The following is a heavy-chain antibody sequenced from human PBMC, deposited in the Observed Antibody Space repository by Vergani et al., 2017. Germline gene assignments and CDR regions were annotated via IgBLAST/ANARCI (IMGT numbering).Heavy chain of an antibody. CDR3: ARTLAVAGTGYGVWYFDL. D-gene: IGHD6-19*01. V-gene: IGHV5-51*01. CDR2: IYPGDSDT. Sequence: EVQLVQSGAEVKKPGESLKISCKGSGYSFTSYWIGWVRQMPGKGLEWMWIIYPGDSDTRYSPSFQGQVTISADKSISTAYLQWSSLKTSDTAMYYCARTLAVAGTGYGVWYFDLWGRGTLVTVSS. CDR1: GYSFTSYW. J-gene: IGHJ2*01.